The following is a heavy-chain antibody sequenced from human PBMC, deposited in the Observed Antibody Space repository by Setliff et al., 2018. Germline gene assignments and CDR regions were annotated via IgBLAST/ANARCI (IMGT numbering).Heavy chain of an antibody. V-gene: IGHV4-59*02. CDR1: GGSVSPYF. Sequence: SETLSLTCTVSGGSVSPYFWSWIRQPPGKGLEWIGYIYHNGNTNFNPSLRSRVNMSVDTSNNQFVLKLKSVTAADTAVYYCARGGDWFFHFDCWGQGTLVTVSS. D-gene: IGHD3-9*01. J-gene: IGHJ4*02. CDR2: IYHNGNT. CDR3: ARGGDWFFHFDC.